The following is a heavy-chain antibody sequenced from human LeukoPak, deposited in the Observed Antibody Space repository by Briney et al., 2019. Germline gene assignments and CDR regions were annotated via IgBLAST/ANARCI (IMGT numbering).Heavy chain of an antibody. CDR2: IYYSGST. D-gene: IGHD3-16*01. J-gene: IGHJ4*02. V-gene: IGHV4-59*08. Sequence: PSETLSLTCTVSGGSISSYYWSWIRQPPGKGLEWIGYIYYSGSTNYNPSLKSRVTISVDTSKNQFSLKLSSVTAADTAVYYCARHPHYDYVPTTAENWGQGTLVTVSS. CDR1: GGSISSYY. CDR3: ARHPHYDYVPTTAEN.